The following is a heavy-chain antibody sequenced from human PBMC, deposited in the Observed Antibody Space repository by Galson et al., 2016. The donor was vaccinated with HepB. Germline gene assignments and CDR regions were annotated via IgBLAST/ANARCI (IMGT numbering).Heavy chain of an antibody. V-gene: IGHV3-7*02. CDR1: GFTFSNYW. Sequence: SLRLSCAASGFTFSNYWMSWVRQAPGKGLEWVANIKQDGSEKEYVDSVKGRFTISRDNAKNSLYLQMNSLRDEDTAVYYCFNQGDFWGQGTLVTVSS. J-gene: IGHJ4*02. CDR2: IKQDGSEK. CDR3: FNQGDF.